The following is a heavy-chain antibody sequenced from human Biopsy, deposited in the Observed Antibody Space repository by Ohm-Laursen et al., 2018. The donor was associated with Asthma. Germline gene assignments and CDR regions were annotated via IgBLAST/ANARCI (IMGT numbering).Heavy chain of an antibody. CDR1: GGTFNTYV. CDR3: AREAGSCISRTCYSLDF. CDR2: SNSVFGTT. D-gene: IGHD2-2*01. Sequence: SVKVSCKSLGGTFNTYVIGWVRQAPGQGLEWMGGSNSVFGTTTYPQKFQDRVTITADDSTSTVYMELSSLRSEDAAVYYCAREAGSCISRTCYSLDFWGQGTLVTVSS. J-gene: IGHJ4*02. V-gene: IGHV1-69*13.